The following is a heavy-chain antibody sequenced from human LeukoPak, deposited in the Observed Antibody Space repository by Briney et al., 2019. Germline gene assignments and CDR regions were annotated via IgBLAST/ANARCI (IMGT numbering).Heavy chain of an antibody. D-gene: IGHD2/OR15-2a*01. Sequence: GGSLRLSCAASGFTFSSYAMSWVRQAPGKGLEWVSAISGSDGSTYSADSVKGRFSISRDNAKSTLYLQMNSLRAEDTAEYYCAKGNLWLRNWFDPWGQGTLVTVSS. CDR2: ISGSDGST. V-gene: IGHV3-23*01. J-gene: IGHJ5*02. CDR1: GFTFSSYA. CDR3: AKGNLWLRNWFDP.